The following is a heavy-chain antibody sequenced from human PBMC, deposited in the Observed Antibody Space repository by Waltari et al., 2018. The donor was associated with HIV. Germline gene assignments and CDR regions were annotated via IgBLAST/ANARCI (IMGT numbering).Heavy chain of an antibody. Sequence: EVQLVESGGGLVQPGGSLRLSCAASGFTFSTYWMSWVRQAPGKGRELVANRKPDGSEKFYVDYVKGRFPISRDNAKNSLYLQMNSLRADDTAVYYCARDRRCSGGSCYYFDYWGQGTQVAVSS. CDR3: ARDRRCSGGSCYYFDY. D-gene: IGHD2-15*01. V-gene: IGHV3-7*01. J-gene: IGHJ4*02. CDR1: GFTFSTYW. CDR2: RKPDGSEK.